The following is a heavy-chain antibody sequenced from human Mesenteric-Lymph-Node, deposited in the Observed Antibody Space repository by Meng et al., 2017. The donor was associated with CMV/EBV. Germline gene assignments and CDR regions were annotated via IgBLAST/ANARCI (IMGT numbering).Heavy chain of an antibody. D-gene: IGHD2-15*01. CDR1: GFTFSSYG. V-gene: IGHV3-30*02. J-gene: IGHJ6*02. CDR3: AVAATPEGYYYGMDV. CDR2: IRYDGSNK. Sequence: GGSLRLSCAASGFTFSSYGMHWVRQAPGKGLEWVAFIRYDGSNKCYADSVKGRFTISRDNSKNTLYVQMNSLRAEDTAVYYCAVAATPEGYYYGMDVWGQGTTVTVSS.